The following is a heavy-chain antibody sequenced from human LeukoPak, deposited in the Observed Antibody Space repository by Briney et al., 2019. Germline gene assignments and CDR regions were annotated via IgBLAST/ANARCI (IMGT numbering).Heavy chain of an antibody. V-gene: IGHV3-23*01. Sequence: GGSLRLSCAASGFTFSTYAMTWVRQAPGKGLEWVSGISGSGGSTYYADSVKGRFTISRDNSKNTLYLQMNSLGAEDTAVYYCAKAFIEDYYDSSGTFDYWGQGTLVTVSS. CDR1: GFTFSTYA. CDR2: ISGSGGST. CDR3: AKAFIEDYYDSSGTFDY. J-gene: IGHJ4*02. D-gene: IGHD3-22*01.